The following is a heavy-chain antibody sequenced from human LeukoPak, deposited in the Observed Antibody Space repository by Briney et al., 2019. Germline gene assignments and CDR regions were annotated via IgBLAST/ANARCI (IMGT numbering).Heavy chain of an antibody. J-gene: IGHJ4*02. CDR3: ARARDGYNCDY. CDR1: GGSISSSSYY. Sequence: PSETLSLTRTVSGGSISSSSYYWGWIRQPPGKGLEWIGSIYYSGSTYYNPSLKSRVTISVDTSKNQFSLKLSSVTAADTAVYYCARARDGYNCDYWGQGTLVTVSS. CDR2: IYYSGST. D-gene: IGHD5-24*01. V-gene: IGHV4-39*07.